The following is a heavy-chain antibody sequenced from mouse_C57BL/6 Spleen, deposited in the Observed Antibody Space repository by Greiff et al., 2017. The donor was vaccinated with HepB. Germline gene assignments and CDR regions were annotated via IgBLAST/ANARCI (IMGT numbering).Heavy chain of an antibody. CDR3: ARDKLEDAMDY. J-gene: IGHJ4*01. CDR2: ISDGGSYT. Sequence: EVQGVESGGGLVKPGGSLKLSCAASGFTFSSYAMSWVRQTPEKRLEWVATISDGGSYTYYPDNVKGRFTISRDNAKNNLYLQMSHLKSEDTAMYYCARDKLEDAMDYWGQGTSVTVSS. V-gene: IGHV5-4*01. CDR1: GFTFSSYA. D-gene: IGHD4-1*01.